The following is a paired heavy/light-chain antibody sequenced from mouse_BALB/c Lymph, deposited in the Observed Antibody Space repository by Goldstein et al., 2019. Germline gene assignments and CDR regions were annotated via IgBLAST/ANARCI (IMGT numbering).Light chain of an antibody. CDR1: SSVSY. CDR3: QQWNYPFT. V-gene: IGKV4-86*01. CDR2: EIS. J-gene: IGKJ4*01. Sequence: EIVLTQSPAITAASLGQKVTITCSASSSVSYMHWYQQKSGTSPKPWIYEISKLASGVPARFSGSGSGTSYSLTISSMEAEDAAIYYCQQWNYPFTFGSGTKLEIK.
Heavy chain of an antibody. J-gene: IGHJ4*01. V-gene: IGHV5-17*02. CDR2: ISSGSSTI. CDR3: ARNYGNYGAMDY. Sequence: DVQLVESGGGLVQPGGSRKLSCAASGFTFSSFGMHWVRQAPEKGLEWVAYISSGSSTIYYADTVKGRFTISRDNPKNTLFLQMTSLRSEDTAMYYCARNYGNYGAMDYWGQGTSVTVSS. CDR1: GFTFSSFG. D-gene: IGHD2-1*01.